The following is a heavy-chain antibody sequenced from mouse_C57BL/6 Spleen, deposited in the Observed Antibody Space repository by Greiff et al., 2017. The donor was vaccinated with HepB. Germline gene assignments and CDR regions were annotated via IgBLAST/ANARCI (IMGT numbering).Heavy chain of an antibody. CDR1: GYSITSGYY. CDR2: ISYDGSN. V-gene: IGHV3-6*01. J-gene: IGHJ1*03. Sequence: ESGPGLVKPSQSLSLTCSVTGYSITSGYYWNWIRQFQGNKLEWMGYISYDGSNNYNPSLKNRISFTRDTSKNQFFLKLNSVTTEDTATYYCARAPLYYGSSYGYFDVWGTGTTVTVSS. D-gene: IGHD1-1*01. CDR3: ARAPLYYGSSYGYFDV.